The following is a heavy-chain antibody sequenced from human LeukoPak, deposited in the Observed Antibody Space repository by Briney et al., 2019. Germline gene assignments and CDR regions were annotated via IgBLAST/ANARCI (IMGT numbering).Heavy chain of an antibody. J-gene: IGHJ4*02. Sequence: SGPTLVNPTQTLTLTCTFSGFSLITNGVGVGWIRQPPGEALEWLALIYWDDDKRYSPSLRNRLTITKDTSKNQVVLTRTNMDPVDTATYYCAHRREYSSAWYWANFDYWGQGTLVTVSS. V-gene: IGHV2-5*02. CDR3: AHRREYSSAWYWANFDY. CDR2: IYWDDDK. D-gene: IGHD6-13*01. CDR1: GFSLITNGVG.